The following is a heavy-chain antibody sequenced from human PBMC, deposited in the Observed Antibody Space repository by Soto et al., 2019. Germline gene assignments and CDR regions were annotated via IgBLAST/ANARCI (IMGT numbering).Heavy chain of an antibody. V-gene: IGHV3-23*01. CDR3: AKDRGTMVRGSRFDP. CDR2: ISGSGGST. J-gene: IGHJ5*02. D-gene: IGHD3-10*01. Sequence: GGSLRLSCAASGFTFSSYAMSWVRQAPGKGLEWVSAISGSGGSTYYADSVKGRFTISRDNSKNTLYLQMNSLRAEDTAVYYCAKDRGTMVRGSRFDPWGQGTLVTVPQ. CDR1: GFTFSSYA.